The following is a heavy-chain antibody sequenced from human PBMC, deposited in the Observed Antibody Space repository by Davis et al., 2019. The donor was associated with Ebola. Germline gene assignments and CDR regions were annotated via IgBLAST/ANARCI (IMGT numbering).Heavy chain of an antibody. D-gene: IGHD2-21*02. V-gene: IGHV3-30*02. CDR3: AKVYEAYCGGDCYSQFEY. Sequence: PGGSLRLSCAASGFTFSSYGIHCVRQAPGKGLEWVAFIRYDGSHKHYADSVKGRFTTSRDNSKNTLYLQMNSLRPEDTAVYYCAKVYEAYCGGDCYSQFEYWGQGTLVTVSS. J-gene: IGHJ4*02. CDR2: IRYDGSHK. CDR1: GFTFSSYG.